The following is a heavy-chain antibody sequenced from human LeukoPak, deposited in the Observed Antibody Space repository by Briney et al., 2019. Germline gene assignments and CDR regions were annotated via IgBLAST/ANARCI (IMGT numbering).Heavy chain of an antibody. CDR3: ADLVYCSSSSCYEPFNQT. CDR1: GGTFSSYA. V-gene: IGHV1-69*13. J-gene: IGHJ4*02. CDR2: IIPIFGTA. D-gene: IGHD2-2*01. Sequence: EASVKVSCKASGGTFSSYAISWVRQAPGQGLEWMGGIIPIFGTANYAQKFQGRVTITADDSTSTAYMELSSLRSEDTAVYYCADLVYCSSSSCYEPFNQTWGQGTLVTVSP.